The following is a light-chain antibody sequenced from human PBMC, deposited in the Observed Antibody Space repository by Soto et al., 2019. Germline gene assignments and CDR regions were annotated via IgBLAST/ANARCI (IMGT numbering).Light chain of an antibody. J-gene: IGKJ1*01. V-gene: IGKV3-20*01. Sequence: EIVLTQSPGTLSLSPGERASLSCRASQSVSSTSLAWYQQKPGQPPRLLIYGASSRATGIPDMFSGSGSGTDFTLTISRLEPEDFAVYFCQQYGDSPDRYRWTFGQGTKVEIK. CDR1: QSVSSTS. CDR2: GAS. CDR3: QQYGDSPDRYRWT.